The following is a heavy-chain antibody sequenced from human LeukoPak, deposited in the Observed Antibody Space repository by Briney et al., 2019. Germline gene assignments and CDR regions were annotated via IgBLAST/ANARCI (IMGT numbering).Heavy chain of an antibody. CDR3: ARVEDYDSSGLGAFDI. V-gene: IGHV1-69*04. D-gene: IGHD3-22*01. CDR2: IIPILGIA. J-gene: IGHJ3*02. Sequence: ASVKVSCKASGGTFSSYAISWVRQAPGQGLEWMGRIIPILGIANYAQKFQGRVTITADKSTSTAYMELSSLRSEATAVYYCARVEDYDSSGLGAFDIWGQGTMVTVSS. CDR1: GGTFSSYA.